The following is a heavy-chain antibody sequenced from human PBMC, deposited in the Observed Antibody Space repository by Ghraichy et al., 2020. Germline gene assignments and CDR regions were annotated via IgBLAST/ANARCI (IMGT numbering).Heavy chain of an antibody. CDR3: AREEYNWSAGFDY. J-gene: IGHJ4*02. V-gene: IGHV1-2*02. CDR2: INPNSGGT. CDR1: GYTFTGYY. Sequence: ASVKVSCKASGYTFTGYYMHWVRQAPGQGLEWMGWINPNSGGTNYAQKFQGRVTMTRDTSISTAYMELSRLRSDDTAVYYCAREEYNWSAGFDYWGQGTLVTVSS. D-gene: IGHD1-20*01.